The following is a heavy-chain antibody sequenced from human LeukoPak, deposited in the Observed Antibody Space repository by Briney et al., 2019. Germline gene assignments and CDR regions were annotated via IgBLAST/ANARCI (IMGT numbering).Heavy chain of an antibody. Sequence: SETLSLTCAVYGGSFSAYYWSGIRQPPGKGLEGIGEINHSGSTNYNPSLKRRVTISVDTSKNKFSLKLSSVTAADTAVYYCRIVEVPPPREASDIWGQGTMVTVTS. J-gene: IGHJ3*02. V-gene: IGHV4-34*01. CDR1: GGSFSAYY. D-gene: IGHD2-2*01. CDR2: INHSGST. CDR3: RIVEVPPPREASDI.